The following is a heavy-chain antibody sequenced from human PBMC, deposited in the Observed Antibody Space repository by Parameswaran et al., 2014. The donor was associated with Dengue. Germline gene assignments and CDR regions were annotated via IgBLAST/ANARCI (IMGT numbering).Heavy chain of an antibody. Sequence: WIRQPPGKGLEWVAVISYDGSNKYYADSVKGRFTNSRDNSKNTLYLQMNSLRAEDTAVYYCAREVPDIVVVPSGDGMDVWGQGTTVTVSS. J-gene: IGHJ6*02. CDR3: AREVPDIVVVPSGDGMDV. V-gene: IGHV3-30-3*01. CDR2: ISYDGSNK. D-gene: IGHD2-15*01.